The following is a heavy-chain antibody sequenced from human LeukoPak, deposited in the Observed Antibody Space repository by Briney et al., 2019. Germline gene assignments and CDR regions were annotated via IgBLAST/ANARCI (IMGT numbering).Heavy chain of an antibody. V-gene: IGHV4-39*01. Sequence: SETLSLTCTVSGGSVSSSSYYWGWIRQPPGKGLEWIGSLYYIGSTYDNPSLKSRSTMSIDTSTHHFSLKLTSLTRADTAVYYCASVFGVVIYHYYYMDVWGKGTTVTVSS. J-gene: IGHJ6*03. CDR3: ASVFGVVIYHYYYMDV. D-gene: IGHD3-3*01. CDR2: LYYIGST. CDR1: GGSVSSSSYY.